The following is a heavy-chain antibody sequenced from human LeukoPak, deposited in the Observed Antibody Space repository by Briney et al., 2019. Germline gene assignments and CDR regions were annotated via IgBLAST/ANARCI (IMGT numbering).Heavy chain of an antibody. D-gene: IGHD4-17*01. CDR3: AREGEYGDYV. CDR1: GGSISSSSYY. V-gene: IGHV4-39*07. J-gene: IGHJ4*02. CDR2: IYYSGST. Sequence: SETLSLTCTVSGGSISSSSYYWGWIRQPPGKGLEWIGSIYYSGSTNYNPSLKSRVTISVDTSKNQFSLKLSSVTAADTAVYYCAREGEYGDYVGGQGTLVTVSS.